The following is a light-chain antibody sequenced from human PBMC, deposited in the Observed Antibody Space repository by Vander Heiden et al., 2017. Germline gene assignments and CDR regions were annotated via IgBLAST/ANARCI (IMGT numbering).Light chain of an antibody. CDR1: QSLLHSNGYTY. CDR3: RHARQTPWT. J-gene: IGKJ1*01. V-gene: IGKV2-28*01. Sequence: DIVMTQSPLSLPVTPGEPASISCRSSQSLLHSNGYTYLDWYLQKPGQSPQLLISLGSNRASGVPDRFSGSGSGTDFTLKISRVEAEDVGVYYCRHARQTPWTSGQGTKVEIK. CDR2: LGS.